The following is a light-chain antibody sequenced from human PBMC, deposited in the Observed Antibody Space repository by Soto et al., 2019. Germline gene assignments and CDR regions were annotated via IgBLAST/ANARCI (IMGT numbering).Light chain of an antibody. CDR2: AAS. Sequence: QLTHSPSSLSASVGDSVIITSRASQSVSRSLNWYQQKPGQPPKLLLYAASTLHSGVPSRFSGSGSGTDFTLTISSLQPEDVATYYCQKYNSAPLTFGGGTKV. CDR3: QKYNSAPLT. V-gene: IGKV1-27*01. J-gene: IGKJ4*01. CDR1: QSVSRS.